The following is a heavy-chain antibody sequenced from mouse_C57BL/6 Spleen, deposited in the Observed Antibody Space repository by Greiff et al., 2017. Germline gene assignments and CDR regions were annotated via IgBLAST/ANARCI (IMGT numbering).Heavy chain of an antibody. CDR3: ARGSYFDY. CDR2: IYPGDGDT. CDR1: GYAFNSSW. J-gene: IGHJ2*01. V-gene: IGHV1-82*01. Sequence: QVQLKESGPELVKPGASVKISCKASGYAFNSSWMNWVKQRPGKGLEWIGRIYPGDGDTNYNGKFKGKATLTADKSSSTAYMQLSSLTSEDSAVYYCARGSYFDYWGQGTTLTVSS.